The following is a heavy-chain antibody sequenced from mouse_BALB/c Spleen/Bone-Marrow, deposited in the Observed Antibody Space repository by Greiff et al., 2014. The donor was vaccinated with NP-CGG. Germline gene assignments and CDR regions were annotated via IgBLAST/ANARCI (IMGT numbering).Heavy chain of an antibody. CDR1: GYTFTSYY. CDR3: AICYGYDEFAY. CDR2: IYPGDGST. V-gene: IGHV1S56*01. D-gene: IGHD2-2*01. Sequence: QVQLQQSGPELVKPGASVKMSCKASGYTFTSYYIHWVKQRPGQGLEWIGWIYPGDGSTKYNEKFKGKTTLTADKSSSTAYMLLSSPTSEDSAIYFCAICYGYDEFAYWGQGTLVTVSA. J-gene: IGHJ3*01.